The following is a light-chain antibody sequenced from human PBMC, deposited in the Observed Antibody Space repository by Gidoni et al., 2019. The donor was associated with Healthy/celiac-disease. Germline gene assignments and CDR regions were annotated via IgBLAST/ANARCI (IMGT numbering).Light chain of an antibody. Sequence: DIVMTQSPLSLPVTPGEPASISCRSSQSLLHSNGYNYLDWYLQKPGQSPQLLIYLGSNRASGVPDRFSGSGSGTDFTLKISRVEAEDVGVYYCMQALQTPPYTFXXXTKXEIK. CDR3: MQALQTPPYT. CDR2: LGS. CDR1: QSLLHSNGYNY. J-gene: IGKJ2*01. V-gene: IGKV2-28*01.